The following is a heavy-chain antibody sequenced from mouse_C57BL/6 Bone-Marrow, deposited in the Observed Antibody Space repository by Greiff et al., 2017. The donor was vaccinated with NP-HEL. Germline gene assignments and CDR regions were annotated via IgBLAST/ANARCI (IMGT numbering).Heavy chain of an antibody. V-gene: IGHV1-76*01. J-gene: IGHJ2*01. CDR2: IYPGSGNT. CDR1: GYTFTDYY. D-gene: IGHD2-4*01. Sequence: QVQLKQSGAELVRPGASVKLSCKASGYTFTDYYINWVKQRPGQGLEWIARIYPGSGNTYYNEKFKGKATLTAEKSSSTAYMQLSSLTSEDSAVYFCARRGMITYYVDYWGQGTTLTVSS. CDR3: ARRGMITYYVDY.